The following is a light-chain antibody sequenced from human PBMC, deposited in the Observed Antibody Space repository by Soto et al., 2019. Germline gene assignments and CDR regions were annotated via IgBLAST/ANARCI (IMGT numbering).Light chain of an antibody. J-gene: IGKJ4*01. CDR3: QQYNSWPVT. CDR2: DIS. CDR1: QNVNSN. V-gene: IGKV3D-15*01. Sequence: EIVLTQSPGTLSLSPGERATLSCRASQNVNSNLAWYQQKPGQPPRLLIYDISTRATGIPTRFSGSGSGTEFTLTISSLKYEDFAVYYCQQYNSWPVTFGGGTKVDI.